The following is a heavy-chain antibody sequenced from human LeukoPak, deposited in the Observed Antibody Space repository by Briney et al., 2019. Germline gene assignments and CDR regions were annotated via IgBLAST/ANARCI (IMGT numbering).Heavy chain of an antibody. D-gene: IGHD2-15*01. V-gene: IGHV3-49*03. CDR3: SREYCSGGTCYLHLFDY. CDR2: IRRKAYGGTT. J-gene: IGHJ4*02. CDR1: GFTLGDYG. Sequence: PGRSLRLSCTASGFTLGDYGVSWFRQAPGKGLEWVGFIRRKAYGGTTEYAASVEGRFTISRDDSKSIAYLQMNSLKTEDTAVYYCSREYCSGGTCYLHLFDYWGQGTPVTVSS.